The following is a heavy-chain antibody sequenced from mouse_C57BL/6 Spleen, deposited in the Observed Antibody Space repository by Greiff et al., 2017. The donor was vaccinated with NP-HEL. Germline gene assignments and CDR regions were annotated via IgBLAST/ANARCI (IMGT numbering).Heavy chain of an antibody. CDR1: GYTFTSYW. V-gene: IGHV1-52*01. Sequence: QVQLQQPGAELVRPGSSVKLSCKASGYTFTSYWMHWVKQRPIQGLEWIGNIDPSDSETHYNQKFKDKATLTVDKSSSTAYMQLSSLTSEDSAVYCCARGDYYWYYDVWGTGTTVTVAS. D-gene: IGHD2-13*01. CDR3: ARGDYYWYYDV. CDR2: IDPSDSET. J-gene: IGHJ1*03.